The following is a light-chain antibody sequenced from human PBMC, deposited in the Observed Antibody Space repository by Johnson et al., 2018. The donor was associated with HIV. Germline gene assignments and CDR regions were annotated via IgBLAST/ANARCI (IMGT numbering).Light chain of an antibody. CDR2: ENN. CDR3: GTWDSSLSAYV. J-gene: IGLJ1*01. CDR1: SSNIGNNY. V-gene: IGLV1-51*02. Sequence: QSMLTQPPSMSAAPGQKVTISCSGSSSNIGNNYVSWYQQLPGTAPKLLIYENNKRPSGIRDRFSGSKSGTAATLGITGLQTGDEADYYCGTWDSSLSAYVFGTGTKVTVL.